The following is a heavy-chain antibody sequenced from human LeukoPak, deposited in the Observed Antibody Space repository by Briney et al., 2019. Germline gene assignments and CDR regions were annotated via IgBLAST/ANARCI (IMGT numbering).Heavy chain of an antibody. V-gene: IGHV3-48*04. Sequence: GGSLRLSCAASGFTLTSDSMNWVRQAPGKGLEWISYISSGATTTYYADSVKGRFTISRDNAKSSLDLEMNSLRAEDTAVYYCARAMSTFGGVRNYFDSWGQGTLVTVSS. J-gene: IGHJ4*02. CDR2: ISSGATTT. CDR3: ARAMSTFGGVRNYFDS. D-gene: IGHD3-16*01. CDR1: GFTLTSDS.